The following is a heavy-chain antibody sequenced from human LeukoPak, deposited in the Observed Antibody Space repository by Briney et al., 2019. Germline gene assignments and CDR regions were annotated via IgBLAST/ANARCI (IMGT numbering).Heavy chain of an antibody. CDR1: GGSISSYY. J-gene: IGHJ3*02. CDR2: IYYSGSI. D-gene: IGHD6-13*01. V-gene: IGHV4-59*08. CDR3: ARRRGEIAAANDAFDI. Sequence: SETLSLTCTVSGGSISSYYWSWIRQPPGKGLEWIGYIYYSGSINYNPSLKSRVTISVDTSKNQFSLKLSSVTAADTAVYYCARRRGEIAAANDAFDIWGQGTMVTVSS.